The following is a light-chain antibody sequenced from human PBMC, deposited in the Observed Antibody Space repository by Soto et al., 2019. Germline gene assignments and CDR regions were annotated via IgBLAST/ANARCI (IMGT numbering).Light chain of an antibody. J-gene: IGKJ2*01. CDR1: QDISNY. CDR2: DAS. V-gene: IGKV1-33*01. Sequence: DIQMTQSPSSLSASVGDRVIITCQASQDISNYLNWYQQKPGKAPKLLIYDASNLETGVPSRFSGSGSGTDFTFTISSMQPEDIAAYYCQQYDNLPMYTFGQGTELEIK. CDR3: QQYDNLPMYT.